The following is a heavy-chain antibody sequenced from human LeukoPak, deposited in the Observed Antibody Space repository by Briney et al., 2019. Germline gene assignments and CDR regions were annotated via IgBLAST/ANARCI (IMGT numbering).Heavy chain of an antibody. D-gene: IGHD3-3*01. Sequence: GGSLRLSCAASGFTFSSYAMSWVRQAPGKGLEWVSAISGSGGSTYYADSVKGRFTISRDNSKNTLYLQMNSLRAEGTAVYYCAKDRGYYDFWSGFNYGMDVWGQGTTVTVSS. CDR1: GFTFSSYA. CDR3: AKDRGYYDFWSGFNYGMDV. J-gene: IGHJ6*02. V-gene: IGHV3-23*01. CDR2: ISGSGGST.